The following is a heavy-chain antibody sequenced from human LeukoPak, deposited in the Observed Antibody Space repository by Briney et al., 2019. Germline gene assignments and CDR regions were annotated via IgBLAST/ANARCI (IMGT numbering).Heavy chain of an antibody. Sequence: QSGGSLRLSCAASGFTFSSYWMSWVRQAPGKGLEWVANIKQDGSEKYYVDSVKGRFTISRDNAKNSLYLQMNSLRAEDTAVYYCAREGPRYCSSTSCYDAFDIWGQGTMVSVSS. CDR3: AREGPRYCSSTSCYDAFDI. CDR2: IKQDGSEK. CDR1: GFTFSSYW. V-gene: IGHV3-7*01. J-gene: IGHJ3*02. D-gene: IGHD2-2*01.